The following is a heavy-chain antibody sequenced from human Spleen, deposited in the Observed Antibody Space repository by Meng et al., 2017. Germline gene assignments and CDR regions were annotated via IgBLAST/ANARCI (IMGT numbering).Heavy chain of an antibody. CDR1: GFSFTDAW. V-gene: IGHV3-15*01. D-gene: IGHD3-16*01. CDR3: ARGWGSYYFDY. J-gene: IGHJ4*02. Sequence: EGQRVGSGGGLVKPGGSLRLSCVASGFSFTDAWMSWVRQAPGKGLEWVGRIKSNSDGGTTDYAAPVKGRFTISRDDSKNSLYLQMNSLKTEDTGVYYCARGWGSYYFDYWGQGTLVTVSS. CDR2: IKSNSDGGTT.